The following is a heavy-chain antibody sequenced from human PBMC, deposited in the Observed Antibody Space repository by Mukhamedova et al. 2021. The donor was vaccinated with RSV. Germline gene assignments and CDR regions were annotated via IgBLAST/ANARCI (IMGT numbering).Heavy chain of an antibody. CDR2: IFPGDSDT. J-gene: IGHJ4*02. Sequence: EGLEWMGIIFPGDSDTRYSPSFQGQVTISADKSISTAYLQWSSLKVSDTAMYYCALVFGYYYWGQGTLVTVSS. D-gene: IGHD5-18*01. V-gene: IGHV5-51*01. CDR3: ALVFGYYY.